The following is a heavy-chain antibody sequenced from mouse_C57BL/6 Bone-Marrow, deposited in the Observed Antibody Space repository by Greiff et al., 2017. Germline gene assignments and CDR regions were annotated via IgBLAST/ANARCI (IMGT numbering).Heavy chain of an antibody. D-gene: IGHD1-1*01. CDR3: AGDYYGSSYVDY. CDR1: GYTFTSYW. J-gene: IGHJ2*01. Sequence: LVESGAELAQPGASVKLSCKASGYTFTSYWMHWVKQRPGQGLEWIGYINPSSGYTKYNQKFKDKATLAADKSSSTAYMQLSSLTYEDSAVYYCAGDYYGSSYVDYWGQGTTLTVSS. CDR2: INPSSGYT. V-gene: IGHV1-7*01.